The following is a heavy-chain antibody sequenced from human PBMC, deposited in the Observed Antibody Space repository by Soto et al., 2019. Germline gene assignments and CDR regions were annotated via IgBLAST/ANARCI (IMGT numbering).Heavy chain of an antibody. CDR3: ARGAGGVPSYYDFWSGPERQYNWFDP. Sequence: GASVKVSCKASGYTFTSYYMHWVRQAPGQGLEWMGIINPSGGSTSYAQKFQGRVTMTRDTSTSTVYMELSSLRSEDTAVYYCARGAGGVPSYYDFWSGPERQYNWFDPWGQGTLVTVSS. D-gene: IGHD3-3*01. J-gene: IGHJ5*02. V-gene: IGHV1-46*01. CDR1: GYTFTSYY. CDR2: INPSGGST.